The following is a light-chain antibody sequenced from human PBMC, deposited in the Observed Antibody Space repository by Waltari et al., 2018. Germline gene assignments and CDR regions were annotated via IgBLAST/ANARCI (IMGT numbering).Light chain of an antibody. Sequence: DSQMAQSPSSLSASIGDRVTIPCRASQFINTYLNWYQHKPGEAPKLLMYDSSTLQIGVPSRFSGSGYGKDFTLTISSPQPEDIAMYYCQHSFGTPPWKFGRGTKV. CDR2: DSS. CDR1: QFINTY. J-gene: IGKJ1*01. CDR3: QHSFGTPPWK. V-gene: IGKV1-39*01.